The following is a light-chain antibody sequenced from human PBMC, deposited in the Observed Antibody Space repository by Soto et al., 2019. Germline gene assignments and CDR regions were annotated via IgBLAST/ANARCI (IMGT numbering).Light chain of an antibody. Sequence: QPVLTQPPSVSGAPGQRVTISCTGSSSNIGAGYDVHWYQQLPGTAPKLLIYGNSNRPSGVPDRFSGSKSGNTASLTVSGLQSEDEADYYCSSYAGSSNMIFGGGTKLTVL. CDR3: SSYAGSSNMI. CDR1: SSNIGAGYD. J-gene: IGLJ2*01. CDR2: GNS. V-gene: IGLV1-40*01.